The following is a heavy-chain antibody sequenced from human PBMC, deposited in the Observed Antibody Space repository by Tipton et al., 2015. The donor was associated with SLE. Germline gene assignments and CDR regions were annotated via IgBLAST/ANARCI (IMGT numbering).Heavy chain of an antibody. D-gene: IGHD4-17*01. CDR2: ISSSSSYK. CDR3: ARDPPMVTVTTYVDY. Sequence: GSLRLSCAASGFTFSSYAMSWVRQAPGKGLEWVSSISSSSSYKYYAHSVKGRFTISRDNAKNSLYLQMNSLRAEDTAVYYCARDPPMVTVTTYVDYWGQGTLVTVSS. CDR1: GFTFSSYA. V-gene: IGHV3-21*03. J-gene: IGHJ4*02.